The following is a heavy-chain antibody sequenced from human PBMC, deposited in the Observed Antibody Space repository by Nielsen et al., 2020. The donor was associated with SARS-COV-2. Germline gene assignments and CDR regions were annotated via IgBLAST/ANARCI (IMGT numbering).Heavy chain of an antibody. Sequence: SVKVSCKASRYSFASYSMHWVRQAPGQGLEWMGRIIPILDMADYGQQFQGRLTITADKSTSTAYMELSSLRYEDTAVYYCARVKGTHGGSYLDVWGQGTAVTVSS. CDR3: ARVKGTHGGSYLDV. CDR1: RYSFASYS. CDR2: IIPILDMA. J-gene: IGHJ6*02. D-gene: IGHD1-26*01. V-gene: IGHV1-69*04.